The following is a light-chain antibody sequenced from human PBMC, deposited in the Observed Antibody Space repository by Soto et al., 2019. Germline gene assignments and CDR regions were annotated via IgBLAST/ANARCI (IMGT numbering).Light chain of an antibody. V-gene: IGKV3-15*01. CDR1: QTVSSI. J-gene: IGKJ4*01. Sequence: EIVMTQSPATLSVSPGERATLFGRASQTVSSIFLAWYQQKPGQAPRLLIHGASTRATGIPARFSGSGSGTEFTLTISSLQSADFAVYYCQQYSAWPLTFGGGTKVEIK. CDR3: QQYSAWPLT. CDR2: GAS.